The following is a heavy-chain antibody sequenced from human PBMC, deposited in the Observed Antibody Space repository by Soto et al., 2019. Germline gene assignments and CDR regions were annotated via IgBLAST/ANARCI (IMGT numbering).Heavy chain of an antibody. J-gene: IGHJ4*02. CDR1: GYTFTGYY. V-gene: IGHV1-2*02. CDR3: ARDRDSSWSDY. Sequence: ASVKVSCKASGYTFTGYYMHWVRQAPGQGLEWMGWINPNSGGTDYAQKFQGRVTMTRDTSISTVYMELSRLRSDDTAVYYCARDRDSSWSDYWGQGTLVAVSS. D-gene: IGHD6-13*01. CDR2: INPNSGGT.